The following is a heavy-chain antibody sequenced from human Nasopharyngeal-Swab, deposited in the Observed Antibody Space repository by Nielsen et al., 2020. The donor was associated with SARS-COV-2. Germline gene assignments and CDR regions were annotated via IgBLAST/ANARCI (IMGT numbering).Heavy chain of an antibody. CDR1: GFSFRTYW. CDR3: ARDVGGRDNY. Sequence: GESLKISCAASGFSFRTYWMHWVRQSPGKGLLWVSRIDTDGAITNYADSVKGRFTISRDNAKNTLYLQMNSLGADDTAVYYCARDVGGRDNYWGQGALVTVSS. V-gene: IGHV3-74*01. D-gene: IGHD2-15*01. J-gene: IGHJ4*02. CDR2: IDTDGAIT.